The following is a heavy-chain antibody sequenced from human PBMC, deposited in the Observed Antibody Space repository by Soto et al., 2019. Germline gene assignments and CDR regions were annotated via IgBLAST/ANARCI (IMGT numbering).Heavy chain of an antibody. V-gene: IGHV3-64D*06. CDR2: INSNGSRI. J-gene: IGHJ4*02. D-gene: IGHD2-15*01. Sequence: GGSLRLSCSASGFTFGSYAMHWVRQAPGKGLVYVSRINSNGSRIYYADFVKGRFTISRDNAKNTVYLHMSSLTAEDTAVYYCVRTSLVVAVATREDFWGQGTLVTVSS. CDR1: GFTFGSYA. CDR3: VRTSLVVAVATREDF.